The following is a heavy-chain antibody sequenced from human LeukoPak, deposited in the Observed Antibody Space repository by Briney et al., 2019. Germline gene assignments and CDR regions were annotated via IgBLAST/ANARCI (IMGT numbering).Heavy chain of an antibody. Sequence: SETLSLTCAVYGGSFSGYYWSWIRQPPGKGLEWIGEINHSGSTNYNPSLKSRVTISVDTSKNQFSLKLSSVTAADPAVYYCARTKRSGWLDYWGQGTLVTVSS. V-gene: IGHV4-34*01. CDR1: GGSFSGYY. J-gene: IGHJ4*02. D-gene: IGHD3-22*01. CDR3: ARTKRSGWLDY. CDR2: INHSGST.